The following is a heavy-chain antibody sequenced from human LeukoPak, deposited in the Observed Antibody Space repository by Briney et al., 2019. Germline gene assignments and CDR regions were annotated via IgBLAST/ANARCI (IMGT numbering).Heavy chain of an antibody. V-gene: IGHV1-8*01. CDR3: ARVTYYYDSSGYYNDY. Sequence: GASVTVSCRASGYTFTRYDINWVRQAAGQGLEWMGWMNPNSGNTGYAQKFQGRVTMTRNTSISTAYMELSSLRSEDTAVYYCARVTYYYDSSGYYNDYWGQGTLVTVSS. J-gene: IGHJ4*02. D-gene: IGHD3-22*01. CDR1: GYTFTRYD. CDR2: MNPNSGNT.